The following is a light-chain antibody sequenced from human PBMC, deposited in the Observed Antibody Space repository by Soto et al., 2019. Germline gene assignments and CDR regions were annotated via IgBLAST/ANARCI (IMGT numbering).Light chain of an antibody. V-gene: IGKV3-20*01. CDR3: QQYGSSPFT. J-gene: IGKJ3*01. Sequence: IVLTQSPGTLSLSPGERATLACRASQSVSSSYLAWYQQKPGQAPRLLIYGASSRATGIPDRFSGSGSGTDITLTISRLEPEDFAVYYSQQYGSSPFTFGPGTKVDIK. CDR1: QSVSSSY. CDR2: GAS.